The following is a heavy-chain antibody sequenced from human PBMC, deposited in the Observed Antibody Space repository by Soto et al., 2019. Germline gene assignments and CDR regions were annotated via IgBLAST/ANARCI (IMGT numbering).Heavy chain of an antibody. CDR1: GGSISSSSYY. D-gene: IGHD3-10*01. J-gene: IGHJ6*03. V-gene: IGHV4-39*01. CDR2: IYYSGST. CDR3: ARRGSMDV. Sequence: SETLSLTCTVSGGSISSSSYYWGWIRQPPGKGLEWIGSIYYSGSTYYNPSLKSRVTISVDTSKNQFSLKLSSVTAADTAVYYCARRGSMDVWGKGTTVTVSS.